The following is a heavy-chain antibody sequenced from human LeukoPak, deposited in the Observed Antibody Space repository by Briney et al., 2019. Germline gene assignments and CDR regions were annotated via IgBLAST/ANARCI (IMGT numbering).Heavy chain of an antibody. D-gene: IGHD3-10*01. CDR1: GGSFSGYY. CDR2: IIHSGII. J-gene: IGHJ6*02. V-gene: IGHV4-34*01. CDR3: ARGLVVLWFGELFAPPYYYGMDV. Sequence: PSGTLSLTCAVYGGSFSGYYWSWIRQPPGKGLEWIGEIIHSGIINYNPSLKSLVTISVDTSKNQFSLKLSSVTAAHTAVYYCARGLVVLWFGELFAPPYYYGMDVWGQGTTVTVSS.